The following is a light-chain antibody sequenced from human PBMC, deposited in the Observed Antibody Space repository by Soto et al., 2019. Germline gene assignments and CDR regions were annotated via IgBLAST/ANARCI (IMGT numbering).Light chain of an antibody. J-gene: IGLJ1*01. CDR3: SSYTTSDTYV. CDR1: SSDVGGYNY. CDR2: EVS. V-gene: IGLV2-14*01. Sequence: QSVVTQSESVSETPGQSITISSTGTSSDVGGYNYVSWSQQHPGKAPKLIIYEVSNRPSGGSNRFSGSKSGNTASLTISGLHAEHDADYYCSSYTTSDTYVFGTGTKVT.